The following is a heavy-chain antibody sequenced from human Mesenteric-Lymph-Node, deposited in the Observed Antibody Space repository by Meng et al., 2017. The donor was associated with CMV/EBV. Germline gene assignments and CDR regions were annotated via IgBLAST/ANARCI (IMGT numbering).Heavy chain of an antibody. J-gene: IGHJ5*02. D-gene: IGHD4-23*01. V-gene: IGHV4-61*01. CDR3: ARGATVVTPGGWFDP. CDR2: IYYSGST. CDR1: GGSVSSGSYY. Sequence: LSLTCTVSGGSVSSGSYYWSWIRQPPGKGLEWIGYIYYSGSTNYNPSLKSRVTISVDTSKNQFSLTLSSVTAADTAVYYCARGATVVTPGGWFDPWGQGTLVTVSS.